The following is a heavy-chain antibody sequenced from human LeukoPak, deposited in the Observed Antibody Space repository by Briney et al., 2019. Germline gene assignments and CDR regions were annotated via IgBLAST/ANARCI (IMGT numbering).Heavy chain of an antibody. J-gene: IGHJ4*02. V-gene: IGHV3-21*01. D-gene: IGHD1-26*01. Sequence: GGSLRLSCAASGFTFSSYSLSWVRQAPGKGLEWVSSISSSSSYIYYADSVKGRFTISRDNAKNSLFLQMNSLRAEDTAVYYCAREIVGATTYYFDYWGQGTLVTVSS. CDR3: AREIVGATTYYFDY. CDR2: ISSSSSYI. CDR1: GFTFSSYS.